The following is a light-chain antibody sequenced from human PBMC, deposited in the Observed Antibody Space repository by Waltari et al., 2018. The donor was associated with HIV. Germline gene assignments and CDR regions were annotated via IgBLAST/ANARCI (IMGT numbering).Light chain of an antibody. V-gene: IGLV3-21*04. J-gene: IGLJ2*01. CDR3: QVWDSSSDHVV. CDR2: YDS. Sequence: SYVLPQPPSVSVAPGKTARITCGGTNIGSKSVHWYQQKPGQAPLLVIYYDSARPSGIPERFSGSNSGNTATLTISRVEAGDEADYYCQVWDSSSDHVVFGGGTNLTVL. CDR1: NIGSKS.